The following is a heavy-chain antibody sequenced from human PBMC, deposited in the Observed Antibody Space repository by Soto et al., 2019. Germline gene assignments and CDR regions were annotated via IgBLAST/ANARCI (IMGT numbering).Heavy chain of an antibody. V-gene: IGHV3-9*01. D-gene: IGHD3-16*02. Sequence: EVQLVESGGGLVQPGRSLRLSCAASGFTFGDYAMHWVRQAPGKGLEWVSGISWNSSSIGYADSVKGRFTISRDNAKNSLYLQMNSLRAEDTALYYCAKDLGYDYIWGSYRYSYFDYWGQGTLVTVSS. CDR1: GFTFGDYA. CDR3: AKDLGYDYIWGSYRYSYFDY. J-gene: IGHJ4*02. CDR2: ISWNSSSI.